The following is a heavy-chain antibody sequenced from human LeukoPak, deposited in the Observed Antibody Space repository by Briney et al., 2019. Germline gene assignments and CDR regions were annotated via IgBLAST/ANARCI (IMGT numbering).Heavy chain of an antibody. J-gene: IGHJ6*03. D-gene: IGHD3-16*01. Sequence: PGGSLGLSCAASGFTFSSYWMSWVRQAPGKGLEWVANIKQDGSEKYYVDSVKGRFTISRDNAKNPLYLQMNSLRAEDTAVYYCARVGDGWVYYYYMDVWGKGTTVTVSS. CDR3: ARVGDGWVYYYYMDV. CDR2: IKQDGSEK. CDR1: GFTFSSYW. V-gene: IGHV3-7*01.